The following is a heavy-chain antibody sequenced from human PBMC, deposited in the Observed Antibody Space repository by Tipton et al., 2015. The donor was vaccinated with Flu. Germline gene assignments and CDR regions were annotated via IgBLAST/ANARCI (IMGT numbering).Heavy chain of an antibody. CDR2: SNHSGST. CDR3: AKHCSGGSCSHAFDI. CDR1: GGSFSGYY. V-gene: IGHV4-34*01. Sequence: TLSLTCAVYGGSFSGYYWSWIRQPPGKGLEWVGESNHSGSTNYNPSLKSRATISVDTSKNQFSLKLTSVTAADTAVYYCAKHCSGGSCSHAFDIWGQGTMVTVSS. J-gene: IGHJ3*02. D-gene: IGHD2-15*01.